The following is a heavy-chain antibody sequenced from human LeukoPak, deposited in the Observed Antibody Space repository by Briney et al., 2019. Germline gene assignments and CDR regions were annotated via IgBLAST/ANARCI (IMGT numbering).Heavy chain of an antibody. V-gene: IGHV1-8*01. CDR2: MNPNSGNT. D-gene: IGHD3-22*01. CDR1: GYTFTSYD. Sequence: ASVKVSCKASGYTFTSYDINWVRQATGQGLEWMGWMNPNSGNTGYAQKFQGRVTMTRNTSISTAYMELSSLRSEDTAVYYCARGGPFYHYDSSGYWYYFDYWGQGTLVTVSS. CDR3: ARGGPFYHYDSSGYWYYFDY. J-gene: IGHJ4*02.